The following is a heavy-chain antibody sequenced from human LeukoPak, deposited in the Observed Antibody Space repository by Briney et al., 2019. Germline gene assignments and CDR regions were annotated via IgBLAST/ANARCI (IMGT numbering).Heavy chain of an antibody. CDR3: ARDTTLDAFDI. D-gene: IGHD1-1*01. V-gene: IGHV1-18*01. CDR2: ISAYNDGT. CDR1: GYTFTNFG. Sequence: GASVKVSCKASGYTFTNFGISWVRQAPGQGLEWMGWISAYNDGTNFANKLQGRVTLTTDTSTSTAYMELRSLRSDDTAVYYCARDTTLDAFDIWGQGTMVTVSS. J-gene: IGHJ3*02.